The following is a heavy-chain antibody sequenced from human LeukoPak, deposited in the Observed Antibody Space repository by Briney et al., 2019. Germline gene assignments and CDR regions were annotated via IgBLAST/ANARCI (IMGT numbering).Heavy chain of an antibody. D-gene: IGHD3-10*01. J-gene: IGHJ5*02. CDR2: IHTSGNT. V-gene: IGHV4-61*02. CDR3: ARGQSGIRGANVPNLMGFDP. Sequence: PSQTLSLTCTVSGVSISSGSYYWSWIRQPAGKGLEWIGRIHTSGNTNYNPSLKSRLTIPIDTSKNQISLILNSVTAADTAVYFCARGQSGIRGANVPNLMGFDPWGQGTLVIVSS. CDR1: GVSISSGSYY.